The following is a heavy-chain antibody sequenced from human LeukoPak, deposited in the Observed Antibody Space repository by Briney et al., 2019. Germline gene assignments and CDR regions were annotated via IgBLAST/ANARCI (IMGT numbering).Heavy chain of an antibody. CDR3: ARHDYPAFSYYYGMDV. J-gene: IGHJ6*02. V-gene: IGHV4-39*01. D-gene: IGHD4/OR15-4a*01. CDR1: GGSISSSSYD. CDR2: IYYSGST. Sequence: SETLSLTCTVSGGSISSSSYDWGWIRQPPGKGLEWIGSIYYSGSTYYNPSLKSRVTISVDTSKSQFSLKLSSVTAADTAVYYCARHDYPAFSYYYGMDVWGQGTTVTVSS.